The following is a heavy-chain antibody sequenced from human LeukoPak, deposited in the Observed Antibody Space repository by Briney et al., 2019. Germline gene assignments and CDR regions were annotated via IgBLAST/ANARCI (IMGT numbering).Heavy chain of an antibody. CDR2: ISWNSGSI. V-gene: IGHV3-9*03. Sequence: GGSLRLSCAASGFTFDDYAMHWVRQAPGKGLEWVSGISWNSGSIVYADSVKGRFTISRDNTKNSLYLQMNSLRAEDMALYYCAKAPSIWLQGIYLDYWGQGTLVTVSS. CDR1: GFTFDDYA. J-gene: IGHJ4*02. CDR3: AKAPSIWLQGIYLDY. D-gene: IGHD5-18*01.